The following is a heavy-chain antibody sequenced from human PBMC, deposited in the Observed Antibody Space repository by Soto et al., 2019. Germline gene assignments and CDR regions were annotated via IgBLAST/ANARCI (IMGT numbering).Heavy chain of an antibody. V-gene: IGHV3-73*01. CDR1: GFTFSGSA. CDR2: IRSKANSYAT. CDR3: TRHLTPLDYCYYGMDV. Sequence: EVQLVESGGGLVQPGGSLKLSCAASGFTFSGSAMHWVRQASGKGLEWVGRIRSKANSYATAYAASVKGRFTISRDDSKNTAYLQMNSLKTEDTAVYYCTRHLTPLDYCYYGMDVWGQGTTVTVSS. J-gene: IGHJ6*02.